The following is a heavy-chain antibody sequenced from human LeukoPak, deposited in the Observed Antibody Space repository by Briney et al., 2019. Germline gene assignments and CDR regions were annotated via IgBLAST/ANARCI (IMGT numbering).Heavy chain of an antibody. V-gene: IGHV4-59*01. CDR1: GGSISSYY. J-gene: IGHJ2*01. D-gene: IGHD4-17*01. CDR2: IYYSGST. Sequence: SETLSLTCTVSGGSISSYYWSWIRQPPGKGLEWIGYIYYSGSTNYNPSLKSRVAISVDTSKNQFSLKLSSVTAADTAVYYCARDRTTGADWYFDLWGRGTLLTVSS. CDR3: ARDRTTGADWYFDL.